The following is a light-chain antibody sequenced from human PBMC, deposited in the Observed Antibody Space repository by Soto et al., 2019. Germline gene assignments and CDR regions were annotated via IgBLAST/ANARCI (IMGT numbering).Light chain of an antibody. J-gene: IGKJ4*01. CDR1: LSISTC. Sequence: DIQMTQSPSSLSASVGDRVTITCRASLSISTCLNWYQQKPGKAPKLLIYAASSLQSGVPSRFSGSVSGTDFTLTISSLQPEDFATYYCQQSYSTLLTFGGGTEVEIK. V-gene: IGKV1-39*01. CDR2: AAS. CDR3: QQSYSTLLT.